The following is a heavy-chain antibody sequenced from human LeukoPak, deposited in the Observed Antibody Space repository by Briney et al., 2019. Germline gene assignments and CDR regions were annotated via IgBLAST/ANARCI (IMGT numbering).Heavy chain of an antibody. D-gene: IGHD6-19*01. CDR1: GYTFTVYY. CDR3: ARDSLAVAGPYYYGMDV. Sequence: GASVRVSSKASGYTFTVYYMHWVRQAPGQGLEWMGWINPNSGGTNYAQKFQGRVTMTRDTSISTAYMELSRLRSDDTAVYYCARDSLAVAGPYYYGMDVWGQGTTVTVSS. J-gene: IGHJ6*02. CDR2: INPNSGGT. V-gene: IGHV1-2*02.